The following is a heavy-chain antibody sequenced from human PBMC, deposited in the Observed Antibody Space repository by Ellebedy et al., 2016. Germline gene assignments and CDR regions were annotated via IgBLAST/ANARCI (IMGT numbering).Heavy chain of an antibody. CDR1: GFTFSNYW. V-gene: IGHV3-7*01. Sequence: GGSLRLSCAASGFTFSNYWMSWVRQAPGKGLEWVANIKQDGSEEFYVDSVKGRFTISRDNAKNSLYLQMNSMRAEDTGVYYCARDEMSTDYWGQGTPSPSPQ. CDR3: ARDEMSTDY. J-gene: IGHJ4*02. D-gene: IGHD5-24*01. CDR2: IKQDGSEE.